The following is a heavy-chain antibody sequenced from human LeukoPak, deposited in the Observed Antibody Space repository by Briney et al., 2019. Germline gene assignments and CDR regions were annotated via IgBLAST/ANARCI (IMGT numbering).Heavy chain of an antibody. V-gene: IGHV4-39*07. Sequence: SETLSLTCTVSGGSISSSSYYWGWIRQPPGKGLEWIGSIYYSGSTYYNPSLKSRVTISVDTSKNQFSLKLSSVTAADTAVYYCARVVGTYHFDYWGQGTLVTVSS. CDR1: GGSISSSSYY. J-gene: IGHJ4*02. CDR2: IYYSGST. CDR3: ARVVGTYHFDY. D-gene: IGHD1-1*01.